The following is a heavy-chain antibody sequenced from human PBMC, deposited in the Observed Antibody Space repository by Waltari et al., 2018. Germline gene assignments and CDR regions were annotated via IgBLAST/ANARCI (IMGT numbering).Heavy chain of an antibody. D-gene: IGHD6-13*01. CDR2: IYTSGST. CDR3: ARDSSSYGYYYYYGMDV. J-gene: IGHJ6*02. CDR1: GGSISSGSYY. Sequence: QVQLQESGPGLVKPSQTLSLTCTVSGGSISSGSYYWSWIRQPAGKGLEWIGRIYTSGSTNYNPSLKSRVTISVDTSKNQFSLKLSSVTAADTAVYYCARDSSSYGYYYYYGMDVWGQGTTVTVSS. V-gene: IGHV4-61*02.